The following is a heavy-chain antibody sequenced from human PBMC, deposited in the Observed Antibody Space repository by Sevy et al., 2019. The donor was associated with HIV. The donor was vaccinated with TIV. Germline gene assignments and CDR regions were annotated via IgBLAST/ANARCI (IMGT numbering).Heavy chain of an antibody. D-gene: IGHD5-12*01. Sequence: GGSLRLSCAASGFTFSSYAMHWVRQAPGKGLEYVSAISSNGGSTYYADSVKGRFTISRVNSKNTLYLQMGSLRAEDMAVYYCARGGVATIINDAFDIWGQGTMVTVSS. CDR1: GFTFSSYA. CDR2: ISSNGGST. V-gene: IGHV3-64*02. CDR3: ARGGVATIINDAFDI. J-gene: IGHJ3*02.